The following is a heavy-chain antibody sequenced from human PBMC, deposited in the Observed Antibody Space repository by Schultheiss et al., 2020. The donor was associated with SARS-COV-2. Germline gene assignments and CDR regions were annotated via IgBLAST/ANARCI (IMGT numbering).Heavy chain of an antibody. CDR1: GYTFTSYG. CDR2: ISAYNGNT. CDR3: ARGGQDYYYDRRWYYFDY. J-gene: IGHJ4*02. Sequence: GGSLRLSCKASGYTFTSYGISWVRQAPGQGLEWMGWISAYNGNTNYAQKLQGRVTMTTDTSTSTAYMELRSLRSDDTAVYYCARGGQDYYYDRRWYYFDYWGQGTLVTVSS. D-gene: IGHD3-22*01. V-gene: IGHV1-18*01.